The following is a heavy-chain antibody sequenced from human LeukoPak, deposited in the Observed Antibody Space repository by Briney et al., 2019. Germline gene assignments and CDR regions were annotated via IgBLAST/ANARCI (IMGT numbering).Heavy chain of an antibody. CDR1: GFTFSSYW. V-gene: IGHV3-7*01. CDR3: ARERLITMVRGTIGYMDV. D-gene: IGHD3-10*01. Sequence: GGSLRLSCAASGFTFSSYWMSWVRQAPGKGLEWVANIKQDGSEKYYVDSVEGRFTISRDNAKNSLYLQMNSLRAEDTAVYYCARERLITMVRGTIGYMDVWGKGTTVTVSS. CDR2: IKQDGSEK. J-gene: IGHJ6*03.